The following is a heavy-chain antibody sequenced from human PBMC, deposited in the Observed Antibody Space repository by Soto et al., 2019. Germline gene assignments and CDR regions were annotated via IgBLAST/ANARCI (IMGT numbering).Heavy chain of an antibody. CDR1: CGSMSSYY. Sequence: SETLSLTCNVSCGSMSSYYWSWIRQPPGKGLEWGGYIDYSWNTNYTPSLKSRVPISVDTSKNQFSLKLSSVTAEDTAVYYCVRDMSGITMIVVVIGLDSWGQGTLVPVSS. J-gene: IGHJ4*02. CDR2: IDYSWNT. V-gene: IGHV4-59*01. CDR3: VRDMSGITMIVVVIGLDS. D-gene: IGHD3-22*01.